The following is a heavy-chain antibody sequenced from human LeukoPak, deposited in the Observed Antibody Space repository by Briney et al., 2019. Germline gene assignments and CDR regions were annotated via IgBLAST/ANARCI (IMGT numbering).Heavy chain of an antibody. CDR3: ARDELWLPNWFDP. CDR1: GGTFSSYA. J-gene: IGHJ5*02. V-gene: IGHV1-69*05. Sequence: GASVKVSCKASGGTFSSYAISWVRQAPGQGLEWMGGIIPIFGTANYAQKFQGRVTITRDTSASTAYMELSSLRSEDTAVYYCARDELWLPNWFDPWGQGTLVTVSS. D-gene: IGHD5-18*01. CDR2: IIPIFGTA.